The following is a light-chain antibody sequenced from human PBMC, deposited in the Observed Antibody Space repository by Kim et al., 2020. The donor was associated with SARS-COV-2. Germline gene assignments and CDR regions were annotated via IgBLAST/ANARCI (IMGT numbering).Light chain of an antibody. CDR2: YDS. Sequence: PGKRASITCGGNNIGSKSVHWYQQKPGQAPVLVIYYDSDRPSGIPERFSGSNSGNTATLTISRVEAGDEADYYCQVWDSSSDHRVFGGGTQLTVL. CDR1: NIGSKS. J-gene: IGLJ3*02. V-gene: IGLV3-21*04. CDR3: QVWDSSSDHRV.